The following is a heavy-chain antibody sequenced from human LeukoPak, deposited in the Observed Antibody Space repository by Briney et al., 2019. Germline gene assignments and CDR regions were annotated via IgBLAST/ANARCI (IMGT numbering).Heavy chain of an antibody. CDR3: ARDPGYGLGVDYGDY. CDR2: IHRGGNT. V-gene: IGHV3-66*01. CDR1: GFTVSGNY. D-gene: IGHD3-10*01. Sequence: GGSLRLSCAASGFTVSGNYMSWVRQAPGKGLEWLSVIHRGGNTYYADSVKGRFTISRDSSKNTVFLQMDSLRAEDTAVYYCARDPGYGLGVDYGDYWGQGALVTVSS. J-gene: IGHJ4*02.